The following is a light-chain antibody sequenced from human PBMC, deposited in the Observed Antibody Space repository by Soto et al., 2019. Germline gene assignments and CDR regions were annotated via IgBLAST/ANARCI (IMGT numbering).Light chain of an antibody. CDR1: QSISDW. V-gene: IGKV1-5*01. CDR2: DAS. Sequence: DIQMTQSPSTLSASVGDRVTITCRASQSISDWLAWYQQKPGKAPKILIYDASSLESGVPSRFSGNGSGTEFTLTISGLQPDDFAIYYCQQYKNYYPTFGQGTKVDIK. J-gene: IGKJ1*01. CDR3: QQYKNYYPT.